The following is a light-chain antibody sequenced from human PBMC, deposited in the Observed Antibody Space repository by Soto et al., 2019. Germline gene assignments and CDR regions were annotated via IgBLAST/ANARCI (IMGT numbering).Light chain of an antibody. V-gene: IGLV1-44*01. CDR2: SNN. CDR3: AAWDDGLNGFWV. CDR1: SSNIGSNT. Sequence: VLTQPPSASGTPGQRVAISCSGSSSNIGSNTVNWYQQLPGTAPKVLIYSNNQRPSGVPDRFSGSKSGTSASLAISGLQSEDEADYYCAAWDDGLNGFWVFGTGTKVPS. J-gene: IGLJ1*01.